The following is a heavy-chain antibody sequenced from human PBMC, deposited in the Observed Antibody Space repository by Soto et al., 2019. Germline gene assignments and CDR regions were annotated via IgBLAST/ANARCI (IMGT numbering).Heavy chain of an antibody. CDR3: ATVGTPVTGLYYFDY. J-gene: IGHJ4*02. CDR2: ISYSGTT. CDR1: GGSISSGNYY. D-gene: IGHD1-7*01. Sequence: QVQLQESGPGLVKPSQTLSLTCTVSGGSISSGNYYWSWIRQPPGKGLEWIVFISYSGTTNYSASFKSRFSISVDTSKIQFSLDLISVTAADSAAYYYATVGTPVTGLYYFDYWGQGPMVTVSS. V-gene: IGHV4-30-4*01.